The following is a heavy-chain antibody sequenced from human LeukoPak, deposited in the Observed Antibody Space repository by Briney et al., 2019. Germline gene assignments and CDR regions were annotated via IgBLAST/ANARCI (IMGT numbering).Heavy chain of an antibody. V-gene: IGHV3-7*01. Sequence: GGSLRLSCEASGFTFSNYWMSWVRQAPGKRLEWVANINGGGSGIYYVDSVKGRFTISRDKDKNSLYLQMNNQRAEDTAVYYCARDGSSFDYWGQGALVTVSS. J-gene: IGHJ4*02. CDR2: INGGGSGI. D-gene: IGHD2-15*01. CDR1: GFTFSNYW. CDR3: ARDGSSFDY.